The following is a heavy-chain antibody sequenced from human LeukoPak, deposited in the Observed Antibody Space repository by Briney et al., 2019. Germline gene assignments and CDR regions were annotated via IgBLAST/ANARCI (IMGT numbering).Heavy chain of an antibody. V-gene: IGHV4-4*02. CDR2: IYHSGST. CDR3: ARVPPGQQLCP. CDR1: GESIRSSNW. J-gene: IGHJ5*02. D-gene: IGHD6-13*01. Sequence: SGTLSLTCTVSGESIRSSNWWSWVRQPPGKGLEWIGEIYHSGSTNYNPSLKSRVTISVDKSKNQFSLKLSSVTAADTAVYYCARVPPGQQLCPWGQGTLVTVSS.